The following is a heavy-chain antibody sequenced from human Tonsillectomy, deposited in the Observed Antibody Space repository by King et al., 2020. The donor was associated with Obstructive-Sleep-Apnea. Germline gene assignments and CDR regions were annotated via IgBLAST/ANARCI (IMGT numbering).Heavy chain of an antibody. D-gene: IGHD3-10*01. V-gene: IGHV3-9*01. CDR2: SRWNSGSI. J-gene: IGHJ4*02. CDR3: AKGDYGSGSRAYYFDY. CDR1: GFTFDDYA. Sequence: VQLVQSGGGLVQPCRSLRLSCAASGFTFDDYAMHWVRQAPGKGLECGSGSRWNSGSIGDADAVKGRFTISRDNTKNSLYLQINRLRAEDTALYYCAKGDYGSGSRAYYFDYWGQGTLVTVSS.